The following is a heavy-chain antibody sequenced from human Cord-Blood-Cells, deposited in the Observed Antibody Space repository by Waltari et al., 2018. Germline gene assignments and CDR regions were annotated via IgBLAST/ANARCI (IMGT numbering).Heavy chain of an antibody. D-gene: IGHD3-10*01. CDR1: GFTFSSYS. J-gene: IGHJ4*02. Sequence: EVQLVESGGGLVKPGGSLRLSCAASGFTFSSYSMNWVRQAPGKGLEWVSSISSSSSYIYYADSVKCRFTISRDNAKNSLYLQMNSLRAEDTAVYYCARVGNYYGSGSFDYWGQGTLVTVSS. CDR3: ARVGNYYGSGSFDY. V-gene: IGHV3-21*01. CDR2: ISSSSSYI.